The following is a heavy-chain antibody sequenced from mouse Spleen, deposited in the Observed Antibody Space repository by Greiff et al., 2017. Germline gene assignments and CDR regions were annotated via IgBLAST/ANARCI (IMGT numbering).Heavy chain of an antibody. J-gene: IGHJ3*01. CDR1: GYTFTSYD. CDR3: ARSITTATSSWFAY. Sequence: VKLMESGAELVKPGASVKLSCKASGYTFTSYDINWVRQRPEQGLEWIGWIFPGDGSTKYNEKFKGKATLTTDKSSSTAYMQLSRLTSEDSAVYFCARSITTATSSWFAYWGQGTLVTVSA. D-gene: IGHD1-2*01. V-gene: IGHV1-85*01. CDR2: IFPGDGST.